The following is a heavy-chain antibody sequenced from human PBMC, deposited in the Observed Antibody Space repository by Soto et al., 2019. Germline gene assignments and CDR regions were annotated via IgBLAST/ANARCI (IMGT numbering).Heavy chain of an antibody. D-gene: IGHD1-26*01. CDR3: ATLTYSGVLGGHAGVAV. CDR1: GFTFSVYA. CDR2: ISASGGRT. J-gene: IGHJ6*01. V-gene: IGHV3-23*01. Sequence: EVQVLESGGGLVQPGGSLRLSCAASGFTFSVYAMSWVRQAPGKGLEWVSAISASGGRTYYADSVTVRFTISRDNSKNAPFVQMVGMRAEATAVYYCATLTYSGVLGGHAGVAVLCPGPRVTVS.